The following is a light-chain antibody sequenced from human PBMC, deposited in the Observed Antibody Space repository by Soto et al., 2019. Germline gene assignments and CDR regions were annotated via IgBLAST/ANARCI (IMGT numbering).Light chain of an antibody. CDR1: SSDIGGHDD. V-gene: IGLV2-14*03. J-gene: IGLJ2*01. CDR2: GVT. CDR3: CSYAGSYTFDVV. Sequence: QSALTQPASVSGSPGQSITISCTGTSSDIGGHDDVSWYQQHPGKVPKLLIYGVTDRPSGVSNRFSGSKSGNVASLTISGLQAEDEADYYCCSYAGSYTFDVVFGGGTKLTVL.